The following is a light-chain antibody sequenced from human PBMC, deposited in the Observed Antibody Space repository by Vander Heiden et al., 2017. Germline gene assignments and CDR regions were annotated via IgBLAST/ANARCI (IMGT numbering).Light chain of an antibody. CDR1: QGIRSA. J-gene: IGKJ4*01. CDR3: QQYKSYPRRT. V-gene: IGKV1-13*02. Sequence: AIQLTQSSSSLSAFVGDRVTITCRARQGIRSAFAWYQHKPGKTPQLRDYDASTVEIGVRSSFSGSGSVTDFTLTISGLQPEDFATDYCQQYKSYPRRTFGGGTKVEIK. CDR2: DAS.